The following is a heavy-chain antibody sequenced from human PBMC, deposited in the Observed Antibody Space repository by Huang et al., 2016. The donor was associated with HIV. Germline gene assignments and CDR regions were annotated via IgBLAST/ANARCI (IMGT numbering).Heavy chain of an antibody. Sequence: QVVLQQWGTGVLKPSEPLSLNCAVYGGSLSGNYWTWIRQAPGKGLEWIGEVDYNGTVSHSPSLKSRLTLLVDRFRKQVSMTMTSVTAADTAIYYCVRNPVFGDDAFDIWGQGTRVTVSS. CDR3: VRNPVFGDDAFDI. CDR2: VDYNGTV. D-gene: IGHD3-3*01. J-gene: IGHJ3*02. V-gene: IGHV4-34*02. CDR1: GGSLSGNY.